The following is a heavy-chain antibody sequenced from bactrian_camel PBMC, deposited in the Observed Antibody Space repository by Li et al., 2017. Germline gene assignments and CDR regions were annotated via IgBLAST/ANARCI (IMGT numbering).Heavy chain of an antibody. CDR3: AADSVNLQLARWYSY. CDR1: GYTYKPYC. V-gene: IGHV3S53*01. Sequence: VQLVESGGGSAQTGGSLRLSCAYSGYTYKPYCLGWFRQAAGKEREGVAAVDTAGLTTYTYAVQGRFTISRDNAKNTVYLQMDSLNHEDTGTYYCAADSVNLQLARWYSYWGQGTQVTVS. D-gene: IGHD7*01. J-gene: IGHJ4*01. CDR2: VDTAGLT.